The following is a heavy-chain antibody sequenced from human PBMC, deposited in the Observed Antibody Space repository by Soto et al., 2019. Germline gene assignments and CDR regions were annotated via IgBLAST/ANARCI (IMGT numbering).Heavy chain of an antibody. D-gene: IGHD5-12*01. J-gene: IGHJ6*02. Sequence: QMQLVESGGGVVQPGRSLRVSCAASGFIFSTYGMHWVRQAPGKGLEWVAVISYDGRNKYYADSVRGRFTISRDNSKNTLHLQMNSLRGEDTAVYYCAKDTATAITSYYFYGMGVWGQGTTVTVSS. CDR1: GFIFSTYG. V-gene: IGHV3-30*18. CDR2: ISYDGRNK. CDR3: AKDTATAITSYYFYGMGV.